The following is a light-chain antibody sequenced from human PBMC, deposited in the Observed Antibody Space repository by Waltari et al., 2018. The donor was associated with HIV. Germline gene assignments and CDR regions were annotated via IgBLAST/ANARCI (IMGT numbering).Light chain of an antibody. J-gene: IGLJ2*01. CDR2: DVF. CDR1: TSDIGAYEY. Sequence: QSALTQPASVSGSPGQSITISCTGTTSDIGAYEYVSWYRHHPDKAPQLLIYDVFYRPSGVSHRFSGSKSGNTASLTISGLQAEDEAVYSCSSYTTTNTIIFGGGTKLTVL. V-gene: IGLV2-14*03. CDR3: SSYTTTNTII.